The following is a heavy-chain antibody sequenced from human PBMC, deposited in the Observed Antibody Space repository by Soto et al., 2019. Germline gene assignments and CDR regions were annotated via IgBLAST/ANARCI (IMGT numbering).Heavy chain of an antibody. D-gene: IGHD5-18*01. CDR2: ISPKSGGT. CDR3: ARGPRTQLWFPNVY. CDR1: GYTLSDYY. V-gene: IGHV1-2*02. J-gene: IGHJ4*02. Sequence: GASVKVSCKASGYTLSDYYLHWVRQVPGQGLEWMGWISPKSGGTHYAPKFEGRVTLTTDTSISTAFMEVSRLSSDDTAVYYCARGPRTQLWFPNVYWGQGTLVTVSS.